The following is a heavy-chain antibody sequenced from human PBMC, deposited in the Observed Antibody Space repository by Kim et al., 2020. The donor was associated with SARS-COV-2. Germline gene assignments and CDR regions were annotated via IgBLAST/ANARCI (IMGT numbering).Heavy chain of an antibody. CDR2: IYYSGST. CDR1: GGSISSSSYY. Sequence: SETLSLTCTVSGGSISSSSYYWGWIRQPPGKGLEWIGSIYYSGSTYYNPSLKSRVTISVDTSKNQFSLKLSSVTAADTAVYYCASHIAAAGTWNWFDPWGQGTLVTVSS. J-gene: IGHJ5*02. D-gene: IGHD6-13*01. V-gene: IGHV4-39*01. CDR3: ASHIAAAGTWNWFDP.